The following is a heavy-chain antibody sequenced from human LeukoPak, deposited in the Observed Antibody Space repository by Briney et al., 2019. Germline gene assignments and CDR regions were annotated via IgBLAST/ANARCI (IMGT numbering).Heavy chain of an antibody. CDR1: GYTFTSYD. J-gene: IGHJ4*02. CDR3: VLMVRGVIIKDY. Sequence: ASVKASCKASGYTFTSYDINWVRQATGQGLEWMGWMNPNSGNTGYAQKFQGRVTMTRNTSISTAYMELSSLRSEDTAVYYCVLMVRGVIIKDYWGQGTLVTVSS. D-gene: IGHD3-10*01. V-gene: IGHV1-8*01. CDR2: MNPNSGNT.